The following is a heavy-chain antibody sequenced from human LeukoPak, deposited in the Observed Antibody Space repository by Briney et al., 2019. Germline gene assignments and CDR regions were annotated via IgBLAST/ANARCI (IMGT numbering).Heavy chain of an antibody. V-gene: IGHV4-4*07. CDR3: ARDEGSRAGMVATAGVDV. D-gene: IGHD5-12*01. J-gene: IGHJ6*02. CDR2: IYTSGST. Sequence: SETLSLTCTVSGGSISSYYWSWIRQPAGKGLEWIGRIYTSGSTNYNPSLKSRVTMSVDTSKNQFSLKLSSVTAADTAVYYCARDEGSRAGMVATAGVDVWGQGTTVTVSS. CDR1: GGSISSYY.